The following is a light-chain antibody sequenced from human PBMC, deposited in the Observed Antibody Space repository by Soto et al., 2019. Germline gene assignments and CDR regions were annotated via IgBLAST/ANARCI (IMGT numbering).Light chain of an antibody. V-gene: IGKV3-20*01. CDR2: GAS. Sequence: EIVLTQSPGTLSLSPGERATLSCRASQSVSSSYLAWYQQQPGPAPRLLICGASSRATGIPDRFSGSGSGTDFTLTISRLEPEDFAVYYCQQYGSSVTFGQGTKVDIK. CDR3: QQYGSSVT. CDR1: QSVSSSY. J-gene: IGKJ1*01.